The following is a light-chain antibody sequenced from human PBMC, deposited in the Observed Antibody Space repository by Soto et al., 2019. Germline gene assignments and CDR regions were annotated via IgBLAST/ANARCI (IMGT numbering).Light chain of an antibody. CDR3: QQHDNGWA. CDR1: QTVTSGY. J-gene: IGKJ1*01. Sequence: EIVLTQSPDTLSLSPWERATLSCRASQTVTSGYLAWYQQKPGQAPRLLIYGVSTGATGIPDRFSGSGSGTEFTLTISSLQPDDFAVYYCQQHDNGWAFGQGTKVDIK. V-gene: IGKV3-20*01. CDR2: GVS.